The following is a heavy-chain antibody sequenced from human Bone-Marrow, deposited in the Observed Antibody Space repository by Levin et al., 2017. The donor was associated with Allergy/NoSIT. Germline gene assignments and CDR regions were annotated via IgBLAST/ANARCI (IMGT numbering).Heavy chain of an antibody. CDR2: ISSSSTHT. CDR3: ARTTFYYGSGSPPYFDY. Sequence: LSLTCAASGFTFSDSYMGWIRQAPGKGLEWVSYISSSSTHTNYADSVKGRFTISRDNAKNSLYLQMNSLRVEDTAVYYCARTTFYYGSGSPPYFDYWGQGTLVTVSS. CDR1: GFTFSDSY. D-gene: IGHD3-10*01. V-gene: IGHV3-11*06. J-gene: IGHJ4*02.